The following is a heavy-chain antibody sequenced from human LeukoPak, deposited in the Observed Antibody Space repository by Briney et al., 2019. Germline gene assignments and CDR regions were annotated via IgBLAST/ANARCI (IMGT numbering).Heavy chain of an antibody. Sequence: GGSLRLSCAASGFTFSSYSMNWVRQAPGKGLVWVSRIDSDGRSTSYADSVRGRFTISRDNAKNTLYLQMNSLRAEDTAVYYCARDAFGVDKSPFWGQGTLVTVSS. V-gene: IGHV3-74*01. J-gene: IGHJ4*02. CDR3: ARDAFGVDKSPF. D-gene: IGHD3-3*01. CDR1: GFTFSSYS. CDR2: IDSDGRST.